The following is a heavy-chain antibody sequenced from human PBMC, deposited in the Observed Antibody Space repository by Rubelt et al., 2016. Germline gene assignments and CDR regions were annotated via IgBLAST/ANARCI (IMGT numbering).Heavy chain of an antibody. CDR2: FDPEDGET. D-gene: IGHD2-2*01. CDR3: ATGIVVVPAHVPSRDY. J-gene: IGHJ4*02. CDR1: GYTLTELS. V-gene: IGHV1-24*01. Sequence: QVQLVQSGSELKKPGASVKVSCKVSGYTLTELSMHWVRQAPGKGLEWMGGFDPEDGETIYAQKFQGRVTMTEDTSTDTAYMELSSLRSEDTAVYYCATGIVVVPAHVPSRDYWGQGTLVTVSS.